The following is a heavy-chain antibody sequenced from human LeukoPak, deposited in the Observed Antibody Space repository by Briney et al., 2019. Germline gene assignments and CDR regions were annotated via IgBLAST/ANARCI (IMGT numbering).Heavy chain of an antibody. V-gene: IGHV7-4-1*02. D-gene: IGHD6-19*01. J-gene: IGHJ4*02. CDR1: GYTFTSNA. Sequence: GASVKVSCKASGYTFTSNAMHWVRQAPGQGLEWMGWINTNTGNPTYAQGFTGRFVFSLDTSVSTAYLQISSVKAEDTAVYYCARVYSSGWYRDLDYWGQGTLVTVSS. CDR3: ARVYSSGWYRDLDY. CDR2: INTNTGNP.